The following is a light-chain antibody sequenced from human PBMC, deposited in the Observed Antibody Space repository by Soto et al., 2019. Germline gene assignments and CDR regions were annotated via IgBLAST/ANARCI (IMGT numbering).Light chain of an antibody. V-gene: IGLV2-14*01. CDR1: RSDVGDYDY. CDR2: EVK. J-gene: IGLJ2*01. Sequence: QSALTQPASVSGSPGQSITISCTGSRSDVGDYDYVSWYQHQHPGKDPKLLIYEVKKRPSGSSNRFSGAKSGNTASLTIAGVQAEYEADYYCSSPTSTSVLHVLFVGRTKLTVL. CDR3: SSPTSTSVLHVL.